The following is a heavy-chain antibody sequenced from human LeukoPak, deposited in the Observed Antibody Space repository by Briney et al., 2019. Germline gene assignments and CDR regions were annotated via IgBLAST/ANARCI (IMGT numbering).Heavy chain of an antibody. V-gene: IGHV3-23*01. CDR3: AKEGAGSEGY. CDR2: ISGSGGST. Sequence: GGSLTLSCPPSGFSFSSYAMSWVRPAPGKGLEWVSAISGSGGSTYSADSVKGRFTISRDNSKTTLYLQMNSLRAEDTAVYYCAKEGAGSEGYWGQGTLVTVSS. CDR1: GFSFSSYA. D-gene: IGHD6-19*01. J-gene: IGHJ4*02.